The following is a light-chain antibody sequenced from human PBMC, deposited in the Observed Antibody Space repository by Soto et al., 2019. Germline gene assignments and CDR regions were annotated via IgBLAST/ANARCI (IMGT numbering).Light chain of an antibody. CDR3: TSYTXRSTYV. V-gene: IGLV2-14*01. CDR1: SSDVGGYNY. CDR2: EIS. Sequence: QSVLTQPASVSGSPGQSVTISCAGTSSDVGGYNYVSWYQHHPGKVPKLMIYEISHRPSGVSHRFSGSKSGNTASLTISGLQAEDEADYYCTSYTXRSTYVFGTGTKVTVL. J-gene: IGLJ1*01.